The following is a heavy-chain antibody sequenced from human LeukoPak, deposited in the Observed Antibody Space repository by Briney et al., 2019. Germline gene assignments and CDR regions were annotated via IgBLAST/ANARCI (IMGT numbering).Heavy chain of an antibody. CDR3: TKDTYYYESSGYSYFDY. Sequence: GGSLRLSCAASGFVFAEYAMHWVRRAPGKGLEWDSGISWNGGSIGYADSVQGRFTVSRDNAKNSLYLQMNSLRAEDTAFYYCTKDTYYYESSGYSYFDYWGQGTLVTVSS. CDR2: ISWNGGSI. J-gene: IGHJ4*02. D-gene: IGHD3-22*01. CDR1: GFVFAEYA. V-gene: IGHV3-9*01.